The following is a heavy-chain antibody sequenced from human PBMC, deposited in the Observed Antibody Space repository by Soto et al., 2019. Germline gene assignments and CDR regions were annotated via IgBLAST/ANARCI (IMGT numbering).Heavy chain of an antibody. J-gene: IGHJ6*02. D-gene: IGHD2-2*01. CDR1: GYTFTSYG. Sequence: QVQLVQSGAEVKKPGASVKVSCKASGYTFTSYGISWVRQAPGQGIEWVGWISAYNGNSNFAQQYHGRVTMTTDTSTSTAYMEMSSLRSDDTAVYYCARIADCSTTSCSFPSRFHIRGYYYYYGLDVWGQGTTVTVSS. CDR3: ARIADCSTTSCSFPSRFHIRGYYYYYGLDV. CDR2: ISAYNGNS. V-gene: IGHV1-18*01.